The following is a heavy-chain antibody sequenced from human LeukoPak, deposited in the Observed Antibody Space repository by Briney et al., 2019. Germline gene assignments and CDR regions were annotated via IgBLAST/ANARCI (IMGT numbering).Heavy chain of an antibody. CDR1: GFSLSSYA. V-gene: IGHV3-21*01. CDR3: AREEVDY. Sequence: PGGSLRLSCAASGFSLSSYAMSWVRQAPGKGLEWVSSISSSSSYIYYADSVKGRFTISRDNAKNSLYLQMNSLRAEDTAVYYCAREEVDYWGQGTLVTVSS. CDR2: ISSSSSYI. J-gene: IGHJ4*02.